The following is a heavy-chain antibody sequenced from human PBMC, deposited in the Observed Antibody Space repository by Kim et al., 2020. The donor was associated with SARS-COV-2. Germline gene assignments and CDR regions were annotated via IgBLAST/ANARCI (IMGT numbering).Heavy chain of an antibody. V-gene: IGHV3-53*04. Sequence: TDYGDSVKGRFTISRQNYKSTLYLQMNSLRAEDKAVYYCAGVWQQGWFNPWRQGTLVTGSS. J-gene: IGHJ5*02. CDR2: T. CDR3: AGVWQQGWFNP. D-gene: IGHD6-13*01.